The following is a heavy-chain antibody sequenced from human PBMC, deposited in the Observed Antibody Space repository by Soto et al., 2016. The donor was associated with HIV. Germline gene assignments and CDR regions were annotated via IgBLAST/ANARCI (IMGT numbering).Heavy chain of an antibody. CDR2: IHYSGNT. J-gene: IGHJ4*02. D-gene: IGHD3-16*01. CDR1: GDSTTSYH. Sequence: QVQLQESGPGLVKPSETLSLTCNFSGDSTTSYHWNWVRQSPGKGLEWIGYIHYSGNTNYSPALQSRITISLDTSKSQFSLKMMSMTTADTAVYYCAAWAVSSTAAHLDYWGQGILTHRLL. CDR3: AAWAVSSTAAHLDY. V-gene: IGHV4-59*01.